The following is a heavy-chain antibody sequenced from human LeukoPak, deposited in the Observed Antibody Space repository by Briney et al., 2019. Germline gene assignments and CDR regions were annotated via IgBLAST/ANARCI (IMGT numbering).Heavy chain of an antibody. CDR2: INPNNGDT. Sequence: ASVKVSCKASGYAFTDYHLHWVRQAPGQGLEWMGIINPNNGDTNYAQKFKGRVTMTRDTSTSTVYMGLSSLTSEDTAVYHCATDLYYYDSSGYSFDYWGQGTLVTVSS. CDR3: ATDLYYYDSSGYSFDY. V-gene: IGHV1-46*01. J-gene: IGHJ4*02. D-gene: IGHD3-22*01. CDR1: GYAFTDYH.